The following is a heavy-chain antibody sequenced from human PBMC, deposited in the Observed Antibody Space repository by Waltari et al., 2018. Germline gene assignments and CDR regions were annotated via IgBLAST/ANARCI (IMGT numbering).Heavy chain of an antibody. V-gene: IGHV3-48*03. CDR1: GFTFSSYE. CDR2: ISTSGSTI. J-gene: IGHJ4*02. CDR3: ARDGVVTGTTTFDY. Sequence: EVQLVESGGGLVQPGGSLRLSCAASGFTFSSYEMNWVRQAPGKGLGWVSYISTSGSTIYYADSVKGRFTISRDNARNSLSLQMNSLRAEDTAVYYCARDGVVTGTTTFDYWGQGDLVTVSS. D-gene: IGHD1-7*01.